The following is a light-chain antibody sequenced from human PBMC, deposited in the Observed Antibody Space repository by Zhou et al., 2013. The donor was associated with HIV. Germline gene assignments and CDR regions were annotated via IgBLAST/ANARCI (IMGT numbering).Light chain of an antibody. CDR3: QQYGSSPLT. J-gene: IGKJ4*01. Sequence: EIVLTQSPGTLSLSPGERATLSCRASQSVSSSYLAWYQQKPGQAPRLLFYGSSIRATGIPDRFSGSGSGTDFTLTISRLEPEDFAVYYCQQYGSSPLTFGGGPRWRSN. V-gene: IGKV3-20*01. CDR1: QSVSSSY. CDR2: GSS.